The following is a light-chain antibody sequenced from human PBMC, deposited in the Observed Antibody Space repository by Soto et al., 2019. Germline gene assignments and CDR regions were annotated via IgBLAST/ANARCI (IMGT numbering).Light chain of an antibody. V-gene: IGKV1-5*03. Sequence: DIQMTQSPSTLSASVGDRVTITCRASQSISSWLAWYQRKPGKAPKLLIYEASSLEIGVPSRFSGSGSGTEFTLTISSLQPDDFATYYCQQYHTYWTFGQGTKVEIK. CDR3: QQYHTYWT. J-gene: IGKJ1*01. CDR2: EAS. CDR1: QSISSW.